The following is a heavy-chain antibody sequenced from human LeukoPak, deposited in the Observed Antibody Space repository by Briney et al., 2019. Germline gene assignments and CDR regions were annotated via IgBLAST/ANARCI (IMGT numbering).Heavy chain of an antibody. D-gene: IGHD6-19*01. CDR3: AKSPSYSSGRRYYYYYGMDV. CDR1: GFTFDDYA. CDR2: ISWNSGSI. Sequence: GGSLRLSCAASGFTFDDYAMHWVRQAPGKGLEWVSGISWNSGSIGYADSVKGRFTISRDNAKSSLYLQMNSLRAEDTALYYCAKSPSYSSGRRYYYYYGMDVWGQGTTVTVSS. V-gene: IGHV3-9*01. J-gene: IGHJ6*02.